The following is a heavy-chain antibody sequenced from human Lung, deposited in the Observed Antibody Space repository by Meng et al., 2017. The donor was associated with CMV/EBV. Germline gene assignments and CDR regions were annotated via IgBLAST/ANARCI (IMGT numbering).Heavy chain of an antibody. V-gene: IGHV4-34*01. J-gene: IGHJ6*02. CDR3: ARARVVPAYYYGMDV. CDR1: GGSFSGYY. Sequence: SETLSLXXAVYGGSFSGYYWSWIRQPLGKGLEWIGEINHSGSTHYNPSLKSRVTISVDTSKNQFSLKLSSVTAADTAVYYCARARVVPAYYYGMDVWGQGTTVTVSS. D-gene: IGHD2-2*01. CDR2: INHSGST.